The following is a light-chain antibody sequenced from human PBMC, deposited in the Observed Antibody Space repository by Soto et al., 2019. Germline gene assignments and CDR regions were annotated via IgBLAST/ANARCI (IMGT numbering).Light chain of an antibody. CDR2: AAS. J-gene: IGKJ4*01. V-gene: IGKV1-39*01. CDR3: QQSYSLPLT. Sequence: DIQMTQSPSSLSASVGDRVTITCRASQSISSYLNWYQQKPGKAPKLLICAASSLQSGVPSRFSGSGSGTDFTLTISSLQPEDFATYSCQQSYSLPLTFGGGTKVEIK. CDR1: QSISSY.